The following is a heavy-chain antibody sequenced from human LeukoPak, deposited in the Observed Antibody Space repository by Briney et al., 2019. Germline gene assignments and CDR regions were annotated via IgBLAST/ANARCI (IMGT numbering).Heavy chain of an antibody. CDR1: GYTFTING. CDR2: ISANSGDT. CDR3: ARDRWYAFDY. D-gene: IGHD6-13*01. V-gene: IGHV1-18*01. Sequence: ASVKVSCTASGYTFTINGISWMRQAPGRGLEWMGWISANSGDTIYAEKFHGRVTLTRDTSTGTAYMELNSLTYDDTAVYYCARDRWYAFDYWGQGTLVTVSS. J-gene: IGHJ4*02.